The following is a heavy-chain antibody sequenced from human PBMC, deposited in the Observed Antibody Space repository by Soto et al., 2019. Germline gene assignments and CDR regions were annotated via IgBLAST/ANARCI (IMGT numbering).Heavy chain of an antibody. D-gene: IGHD2-15*01. V-gene: IGHV4-59*01. CDR1: AGSMRNYY. CDR3: SRDVSCSGGSCYPNDWFDP. CDR2: VDDSGTT. J-gene: IGHJ5*02. Sequence: QVQLQQSGPGLVKPSETLSLTCSVSAGSMRNYYWSWIRQPPGKGLEWIGNVDDSGTTKYNPSLSIRVTISVDTSTNQFSLKLSSVIAADTAVYYCSRDVSCSGGSCYPNDWFDPWGQGTRVTVSS.